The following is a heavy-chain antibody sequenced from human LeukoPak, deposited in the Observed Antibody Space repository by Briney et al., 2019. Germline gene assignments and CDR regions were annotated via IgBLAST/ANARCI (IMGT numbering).Heavy chain of an antibody. D-gene: IGHD2-15*01. V-gene: IGHV4-4*02. CDR1: YGSIATSDW. CDR3: ARTAKSLCNGASCYSDY. CDR2: IHHSGRT. J-gene: IGHJ4*02. Sequence: SETLSLTCAVSYGSIATSDWWTWVRQPPGKGMEWIGEIHHSGRTNYNPSLKSRAALSVDKSKNHCSLKVNSVTAADTAVYYCARTAKSLCNGASCYSDYWGRGILVSVSS.